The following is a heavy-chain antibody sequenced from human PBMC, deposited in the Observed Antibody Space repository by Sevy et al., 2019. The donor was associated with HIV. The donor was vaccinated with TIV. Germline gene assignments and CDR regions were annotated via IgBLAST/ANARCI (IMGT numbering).Heavy chain of an antibody. J-gene: IGHJ4*02. CDR1: GFTFSSYA. V-gene: IGHV3-30-3*01. CDR2: ISYDGSNK. CDR3: ARVSGSSWDY. D-gene: IGHD6-13*01. Sequence: GGSLRLSCAASGFTFSSYAMHWVRQAPGKGLEWVAVISYDGSNKYYADSVKGRFTISRDNSKNTLYLQMNGLRAEDTAVYYCARVSGSSWDYWGQGTLVTVSS.